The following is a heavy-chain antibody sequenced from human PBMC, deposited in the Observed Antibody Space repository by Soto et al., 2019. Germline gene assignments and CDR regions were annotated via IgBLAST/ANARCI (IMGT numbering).Heavy chain of an antibody. V-gene: IGHV4-39*01. CDR3: ARGGKRVSMIRGFDY. J-gene: IGHJ4*02. CDR1: GGSISGSSYY. D-gene: IGHD3-10*01. Sequence: QLQLQESGPGLVKPSETLSLTCTVSGGSISGSSYYWAWIRQPPGKGLEWIGSIYFSGTTYYNPSLKSRVTISADTSKSQFSLRLSSVTAADTALYYCARGGKRVSMIRGFDYWGQGTLVTAS. CDR2: IYFSGTT.